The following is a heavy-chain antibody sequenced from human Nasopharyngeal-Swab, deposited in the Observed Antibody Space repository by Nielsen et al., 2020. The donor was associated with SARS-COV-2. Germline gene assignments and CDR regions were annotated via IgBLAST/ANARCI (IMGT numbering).Heavy chain of an antibody. CDR2: IKQDGSEK. J-gene: IGHJ4*02. CDR1: GFTFSIYW. D-gene: IGHD5-18*01. V-gene: IGHV3-7*03. CDR3: ARDKLGYSYGCDY. Sequence: LSLTCAASGFTFSIYWMSWVRQAPGKGLEWVANIKQDGSEKYYVDSVKGRFTISRDNAKNSLYLQMNSLRAEDTAVYYCARDKLGYSYGCDYWGQGTLVTVSS.